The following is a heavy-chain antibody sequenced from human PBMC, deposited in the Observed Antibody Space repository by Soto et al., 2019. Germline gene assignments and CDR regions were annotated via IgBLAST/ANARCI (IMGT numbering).Heavy chain of an antibody. V-gene: IGHV5-51*01. J-gene: IGHJ6*02. CDR1: GYSFTSYW. Sequence: PGESLKISCKGSGYSFTSYWIGWVRQMPGKGLEWMGIIYPGGSDTRYSPSFQGQVTISADKSISTAYLQWSSLKASDTAMYYCARHFIADPYYYYGMDVWGQGTTVTVSS. D-gene: IGHD6-13*01. CDR3: ARHFIADPYYYYGMDV. CDR2: IYPGGSDT.